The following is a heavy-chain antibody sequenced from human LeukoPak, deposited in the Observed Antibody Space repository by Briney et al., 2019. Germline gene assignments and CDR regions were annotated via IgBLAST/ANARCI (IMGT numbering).Heavy chain of an antibody. CDR2: FYYVGSA. CDR3: ARGKRSSSWFFDY. J-gene: IGHJ4*02. Sequence: SETLSLTCTVSGGSISNYYWSWIRQPPGKRLEWIWYFYYVGSANYNPSLKSRVTISVDTSKNQFSLKLSSVTAADTAVYYCARGKRSSSWFFDYWGQGALVTVSS. CDR1: GGSISNYY. V-gene: IGHV4-59*01. D-gene: IGHD6-13*01.